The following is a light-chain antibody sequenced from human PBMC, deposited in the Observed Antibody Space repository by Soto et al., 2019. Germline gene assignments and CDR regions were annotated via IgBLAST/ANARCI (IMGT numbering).Light chain of an antibody. Sequence: EIVLTQSPGTLSLSPGERATLSCRASQSIRSHYLAWYQQKPGQAPRLLISGAHNRAPGIPDRFSGSESGTDFTLRISRLEPEDFAVYYCKQYGSSVTFGQGTKVEIK. CDR3: KQYGSSVT. CDR2: GAH. CDR1: QSIRSHY. V-gene: IGKV3-20*01. J-gene: IGKJ1*01.